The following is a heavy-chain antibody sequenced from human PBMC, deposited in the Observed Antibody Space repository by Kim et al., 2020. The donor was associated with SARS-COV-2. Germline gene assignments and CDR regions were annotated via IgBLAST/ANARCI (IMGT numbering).Heavy chain of an antibody. J-gene: IGHJ4*02. Sequence: GGSLRLSCTTSGFTFTGYAMSWVRQAPGKGLEWVSSIDGSDGTTYYVDSVKGRFTISRDNSKNTLYLKMSSLRADDTAVYYCMKGGWGSIWDHWGQGTLVTVSS. CDR1: GFTFTGYA. CDR2: IDGSDGTT. V-gene: IGHV3-23*01. CDR3: MKGGWGSIWDH. D-gene: IGHD2-21*01.